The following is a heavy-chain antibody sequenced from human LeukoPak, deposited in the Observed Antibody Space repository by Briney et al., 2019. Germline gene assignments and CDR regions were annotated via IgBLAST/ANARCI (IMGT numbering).Heavy chain of an antibody. D-gene: IGHD3-22*01. CDR2: ISAYNGKT. CDR1: GGTFSSYA. V-gene: IGHV1-18*01. CDR3: AKDYYESSGDLDY. Sequence: TSVKVSCKASGGTFSSYAISWVRQAPGQRLEWMGWISAYNGKTEYAQKLQGRVTMTTDTATSTAYLELRSLRSDDTAVYYCAKDYYESSGDLDYWGQGTLVTVSS. J-gene: IGHJ4*02.